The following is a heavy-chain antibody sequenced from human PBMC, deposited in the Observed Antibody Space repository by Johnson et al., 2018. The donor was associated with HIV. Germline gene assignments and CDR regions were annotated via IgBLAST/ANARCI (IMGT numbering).Heavy chain of an antibody. CDR1: GFIFSDYY. D-gene: IGHD5-24*01. CDR2: ISSSGTNI. V-gene: IGHV3-11*01. J-gene: IGHJ3*02. CDR3: AKDRRDVYTSLGAFDI. Sequence: QVQLVESGGGLVKPGGSPRLSCAASGFIFSDYYMSWIRQAPGKGLEWVSYISSSGTNIYYADSVKGRFSISRDNAKSSLYLQMNSLRAEDTALYYCAKDRRDVYTSLGAFDIWGQGTLVTVSS.